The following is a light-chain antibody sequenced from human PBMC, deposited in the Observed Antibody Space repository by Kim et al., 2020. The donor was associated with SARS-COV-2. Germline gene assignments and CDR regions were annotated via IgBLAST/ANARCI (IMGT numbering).Light chain of an antibody. J-gene: IGLJ3*02. CDR2: DDS. CDR1: SSSIGSNS. Sequence: QSALTQPPSASGTPGQRVTISCSGSSSSIGSNSVHWYQQLPGTAPKLLIYDDSQRPSGVADRFSGSKSGTSAYLTISGLQSEDEADYYCAACDDSLDGWVFGGGTQLTVL. V-gene: IGLV1-44*01. CDR3: AACDDSLDGWV.